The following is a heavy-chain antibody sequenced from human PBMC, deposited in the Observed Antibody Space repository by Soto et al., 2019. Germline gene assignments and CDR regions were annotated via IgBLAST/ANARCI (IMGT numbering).Heavy chain of an antibody. V-gene: IGHV3-23*01. CDR1: GFSFSSYA. CDR3: AKDSSRRRLDS. CDR2: INGSGDST. J-gene: IGHJ5*01. Sequence: VQLLQSGGGLVQPGGSLRLSCAASGFSFSSYAMNWVRQAPGKGLEWVSAINGSGDSTYYADSVKGRFTISRDNSKNTLSLQMSSLRAGDTAVYYCAKDSSRRRLDSWGQGTLVTVSS.